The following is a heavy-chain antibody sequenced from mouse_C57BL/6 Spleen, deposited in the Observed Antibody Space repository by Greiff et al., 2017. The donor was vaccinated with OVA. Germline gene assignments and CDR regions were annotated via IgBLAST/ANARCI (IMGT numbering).Heavy chain of an antibody. J-gene: IGHJ3*01. D-gene: IGHD2-2*01. CDR1: GFTFSDYG. CDR3: ARGYDRPAWFAY. Sequence: EVKVVESGGGLVKPGGSLKLSCAASGFTFSDYGMHWVRQAPEKGLEWVAYISSGSSTIYYADTVNGRFTISRDNAKNTLFLQMTSLRSEDTAMYYCARGYDRPAWFAYWGQGTLVTVSA. V-gene: IGHV5-17*01. CDR2: ISSGSSTI.